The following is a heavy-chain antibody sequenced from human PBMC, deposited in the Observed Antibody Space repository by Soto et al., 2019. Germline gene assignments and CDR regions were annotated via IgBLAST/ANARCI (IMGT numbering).Heavy chain of an antibody. CDR3: ARDRYSSSWYIS. D-gene: IGHD6-13*01. Sequence: SETLSLTCTVSGGSISSGGYYWSWIRQPPGKGLEWIGYIYYSGSTDYNPSLKSRVTISVDTSKNQFSLKLSSVTAADTAVYYCARDRYSSSWYISWGQGTLVTVSS. V-gene: IGHV4-61*08. J-gene: IGHJ5*02. CDR2: IYYSGST. CDR1: GGSISSGGYY.